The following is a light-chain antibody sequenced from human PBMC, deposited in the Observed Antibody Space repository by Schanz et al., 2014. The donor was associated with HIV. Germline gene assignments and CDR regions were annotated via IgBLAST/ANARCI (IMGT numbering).Light chain of an antibody. CDR2: GDN. V-gene: IGLV2-14*03. CDR3: SSYTSSSTLWV. CDR1: SSDVGGYNY. J-gene: IGLJ3*02. Sequence: QSALTQPASVSGSPGQSITISCTGTSSDVGGYNYVSWYQQHPGKAPKVLIHGDNNRPSGVSHRFSASKSGITASLTISGLQADDEADYYCSSYTSSSTLWVFGGGTKLTVL.